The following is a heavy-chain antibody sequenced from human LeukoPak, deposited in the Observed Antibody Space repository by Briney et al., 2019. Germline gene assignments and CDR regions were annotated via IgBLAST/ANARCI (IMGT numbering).Heavy chain of an antibody. D-gene: IGHD3-10*01. Sequence: SETLSLTCTVSGYSISSGYYWGWIRQPPGKGLEWFGSIYHSGSTYYNPSLKSRVTISVDTSKNQFSLKLSSVTAADTAVYYCARGYYGSGTGGQGTLVTVSS. J-gene: IGHJ4*02. V-gene: IGHV4-38-2*02. CDR3: ARGYYGSGT. CDR2: IYHSGST. CDR1: GYSISSGYY.